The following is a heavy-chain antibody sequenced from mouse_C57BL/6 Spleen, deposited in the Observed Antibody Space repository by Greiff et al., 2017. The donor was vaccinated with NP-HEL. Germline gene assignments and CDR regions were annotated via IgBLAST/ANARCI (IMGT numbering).Heavy chain of an antibody. D-gene: IGHD3-2*02. J-gene: IGHJ3*01. CDR1: GYAFSSYW. V-gene: IGHV1-80*01. CDR2: IYPGDGDT. CDR3: SRLDSSGHWFAY. Sequence: QVQLQQSGAELVKPGASVKISCKASGYAFSSYWMNWVKQRPGKGLEWIGQIYPGDGDTNYNGKFKGKATLTADKSSSTAYMQLSSLTSEDSAVYFYSRLDSSGHWFAYWGQGTLVTVSA.